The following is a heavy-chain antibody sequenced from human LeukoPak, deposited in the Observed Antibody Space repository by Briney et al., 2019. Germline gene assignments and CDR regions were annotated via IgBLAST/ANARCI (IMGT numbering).Heavy chain of an antibody. J-gene: IGHJ6*03. CDR3: AKDSEYYDFWSRYNHYSYHYMDV. CDR2: ISGSGGRT. Sequence: QSGGSLRLSCVTSGIIFGSYAMGWVRQAPGKGLEWISGISGSGGRTDYADSVKGRFTISRDNSKNTLYLQINSLRAEDTAVYYCAKDSEYYDFWSRYNHYSYHYMDVWGKGTTVTVSS. D-gene: IGHD3-3*01. V-gene: IGHV3-23*01. CDR1: GIIFGSYA.